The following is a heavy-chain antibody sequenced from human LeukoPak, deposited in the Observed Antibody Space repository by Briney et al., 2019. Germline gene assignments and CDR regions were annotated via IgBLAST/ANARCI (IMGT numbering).Heavy chain of an antibody. Sequence: GGSLRLSCGASGFTFSSFEMNWVRRAAGKGLEWVSYISSSGSTIYYADSVKGRFTISRDNAKNSLYLQMNSLSAEDTAVYYCARVSAVSGTDFDYWGQGTLVTVSS. CDR2: ISSSGSTI. CDR3: ARVSAVSGTDFDY. J-gene: IGHJ4*02. V-gene: IGHV3-48*03. D-gene: IGHD6-19*01. CDR1: GFTFSSFE.